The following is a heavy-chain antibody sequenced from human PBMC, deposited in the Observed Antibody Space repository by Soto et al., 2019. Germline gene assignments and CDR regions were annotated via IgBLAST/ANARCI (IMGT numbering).Heavy chain of an antibody. D-gene: IGHD4-17*01. J-gene: IGHJ6*02. V-gene: IGHV3-23*01. Sequence: EVQLLESGGGLVQPGGSLRLSCAASGFTFSSYAMTWVSHAPGKWLEWVSGISGGGGSTYYADYVKGRFTISRDKSKHTLFLQMNSLRAEDTAVYYCAKDRTTVDYHYGMDVWGHGTTVTVSS. CDR2: ISGGGGST. CDR3: AKDRTTVDYHYGMDV. CDR1: GFTFSSYA.